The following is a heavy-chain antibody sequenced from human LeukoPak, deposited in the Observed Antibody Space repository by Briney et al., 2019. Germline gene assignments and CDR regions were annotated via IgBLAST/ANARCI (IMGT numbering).Heavy chain of an antibody. CDR3: ARGPRIAVAGTGGYYFDY. J-gene: IGHJ4*02. CDR2: MNPNSGNT. V-gene: IGHV1-8*01. D-gene: IGHD6-19*01. CDR1: GYTFTSYD. Sequence: ASVKVSCKASGYTFTSYDINWVRQATGQGLEWMGWMNPNSGNTGYAQKFQGRVTMTRNTSISTAYMELSSLRSEDTAVYYCARGPRIAVAGTGGYYFDYWGQGTLDTVSS.